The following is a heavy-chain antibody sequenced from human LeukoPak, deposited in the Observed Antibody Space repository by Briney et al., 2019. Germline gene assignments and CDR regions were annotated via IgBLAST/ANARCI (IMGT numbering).Heavy chain of an antibody. CDR1: GFTVSSNY. Sequence: GGSLRLSCAASGFTVSSNYMSWVRQAPGKGLEWVSAISSGGSNTYYADSVKGRFTISRDNSKSTLYLQMNSLTAEDTAVYYCAKGRDLPLDYWGQGTLVTVSS. CDR3: AKGRDLPLDY. D-gene: IGHD2-21*01. J-gene: IGHJ4*02. CDR2: ISSGGSNT. V-gene: IGHV3-23*01.